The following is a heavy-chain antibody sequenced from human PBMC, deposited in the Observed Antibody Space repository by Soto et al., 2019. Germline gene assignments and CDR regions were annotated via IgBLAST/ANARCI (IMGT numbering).Heavy chain of an antibody. CDR2: IIPILGIA. J-gene: IGHJ2*01. V-gene: IGHV1-69*02. CDR1: GGTFSSYT. D-gene: IGHD2-8*01. CDR3: ASDPMVSGDYWYFDL. Sequence: QVQLVQSGAEVKKPGSSVKVSCKASGGTFSSYTITWVRQAPGQGLEWMGRIIPILGIANYAQKFQGRITVAADNSASAAYMELSSLRSEETAVYYCASDPMVSGDYWYFDLWGRGTLVTVSS.